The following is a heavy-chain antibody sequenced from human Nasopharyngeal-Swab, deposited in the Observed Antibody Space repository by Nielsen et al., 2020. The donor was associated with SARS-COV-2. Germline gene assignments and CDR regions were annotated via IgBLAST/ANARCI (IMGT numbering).Heavy chain of an antibody. CDR2: IYYTGNT. J-gene: IGHJ4*02. D-gene: IGHD2-15*01. V-gene: IGHV4-31*03. CDR3: ARGRWGVVAATRRFDY. CDR1: GGSIRSYY. Sequence: TLALTCTVSGGSIRSYYWSWVRQHPGKGLGWIGYIYYTGNTFYNPSLESRLTISVDTSQNQFSLSLSSVTAADTAVYYCARGRWGVVAATRRFDYWGQGTLVTVSS.